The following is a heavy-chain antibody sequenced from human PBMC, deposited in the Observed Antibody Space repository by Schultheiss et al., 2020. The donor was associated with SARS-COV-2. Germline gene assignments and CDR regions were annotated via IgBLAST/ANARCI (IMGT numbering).Heavy chain of an antibody. CDR3: ARNLPAADY. V-gene: IGHV3-48*01. J-gene: IGHJ4*02. D-gene: IGHD2-2*01. CDR1: GFTFSSYS. CDR2: ISSSSSTI. Sequence: GGSLRLSCAASGFTFSSYSMNWVRQAPGKGLEWVSYISSSSSTIYYADSVKGRFTISRDNAKNSLYLQMNSLRAEDTAVYYCARNLPAADYWGQGTLVTVSS.